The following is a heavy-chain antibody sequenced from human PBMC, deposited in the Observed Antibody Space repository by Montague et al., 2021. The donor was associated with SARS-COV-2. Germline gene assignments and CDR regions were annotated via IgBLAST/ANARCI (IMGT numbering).Heavy chain of an antibody. CDR3: ASAISAVAGANFYFDY. D-gene: IGHD4/OR15-4a*01. CDR2: SDHSGIT. V-gene: IGHV4-38-2*02. CDR1: GGSISSCSY. J-gene: IGHJ4*02. Sequence: SETLSLTCTVSGGSISSCSYWGCIRQPPGKGLEWIGTSDHSGITYYSPSLKSRVTISLDTSKHQFSLNLDSVTASDTAMYYCASAISAVAGANFYFDYWGQGTLVTVSS.